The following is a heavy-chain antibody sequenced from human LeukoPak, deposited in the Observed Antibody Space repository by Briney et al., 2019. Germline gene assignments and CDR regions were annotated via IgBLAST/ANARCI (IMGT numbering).Heavy chain of an antibody. Sequence: ASVKVSCKASGYAFTDYGFSWVRQAPGQGLEWMGWISAYNGNTNYAQKLQGRVTMTADTSTSTAYMELRSLRSDDTAVYYCARDPYYYGSGSYPRFDYWGQGTLVTVSS. CDR1: GYAFTDYG. V-gene: IGHV1-18*01. CDR3: ARDPYYYGSGSYPRFDY. CDR2: ISAYNGNT. J-gene: IGHJ4*02. D-gene: IGHD3-10*01.